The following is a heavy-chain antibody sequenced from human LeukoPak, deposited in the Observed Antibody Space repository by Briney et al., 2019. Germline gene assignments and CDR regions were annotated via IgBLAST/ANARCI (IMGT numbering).Heavy chain of an antibody. V-gene: IGHV3-23*01. Sequence: GGSLRLSCAASGITFSSYAMNWVRQAPGKGLEWVSGISGSGGSTYYADSVKGRFTISRDNAKNSLYLQMNSLRAEDTAVYYCARDRLRYFDWLGYYFDYWGQGTLVTVSS. CDR1: GITFSSYA. CDR2: ISGSGGST. CDR3: ARDRLRYFDWLGYYFDY. D-gene: IGHD3-9*01. J-gene: IGHJ4*02.